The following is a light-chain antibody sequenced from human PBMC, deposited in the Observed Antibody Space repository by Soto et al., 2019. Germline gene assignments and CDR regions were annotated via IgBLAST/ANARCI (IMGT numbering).Light chain of an antibody. CDR1: QDIRNY. V-gene: IGKV1-33*01. CDR2: EAS. Sequence: DIPMTQSPSSLSASVGDRVTITCQASQDIRNYLNWYQQKPGKAPKLLIYEASNLEIGVPSRFSGSGSGRSFTFSISSLQPEDIATYYCQQCDDFITFGGGTRIEIK. J-gene: IGKJ4*01. CDR3: QQCDDFIT.